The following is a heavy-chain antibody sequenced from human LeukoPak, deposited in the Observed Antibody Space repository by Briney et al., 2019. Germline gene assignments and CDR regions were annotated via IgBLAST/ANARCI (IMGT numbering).Heavy chain of an antibody. J-gene: IGHJ4*02. D-gene: IGHD5-12*01. V-gene: IGHV6-1*01. CDR2: TYYRSKWYN. CDR1: GDSVSSNSAA. Sequence: SQTLSLTCAISGDSVSSNSAAWNWIRQSPSRGLEWLGRTYYRSKWYNDYAVSVKSRITINPDTSKNQFSLQLNSVTPEDTAVYYCARGLSGGGYDYLPEYYFDYWGQGTLVSVSS. CDR3: ARGLSGGGYDYLPEYYFDY.